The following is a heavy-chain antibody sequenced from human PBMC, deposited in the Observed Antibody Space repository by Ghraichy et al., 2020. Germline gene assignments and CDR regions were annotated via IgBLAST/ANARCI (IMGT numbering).Heavy chain of an antibody. V-gene: IGHV3-33*01. CDR1: GFTFSSYG. CDR2: IWYDGSNK. CDR3: ARDTLITTVVTPSYYYYMDV. Sequence: GGSLRLSCAASGFTFSSYGMHWVRQAPGKGLEWVAVIWYDGSNKYYADSVKGRFTISRDNSKNTLYLQMNSLRAEDTAVYYCARDTLITTVVTPSYYYYMDVWGKGTTVTVSS. J-gene: IGHJ6*03. D-gene: IGHD4-23*01.